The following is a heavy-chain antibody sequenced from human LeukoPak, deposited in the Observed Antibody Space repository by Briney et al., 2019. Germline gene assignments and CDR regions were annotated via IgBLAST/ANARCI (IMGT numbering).Heavy chain of an antibody. CDR3: ARLITGTTTAIDI. V-gene: IGHV4-4*07. CDR1: GGSISGYY. Sequence: SETLSPTCSVSGGSISGYYWTWIRQPAGKGLEWIGRVYTSGSTHYNPSLKTRLTMSVDTSKNQFSLKLTSVTAADTAVYYCARLITGTTTAIDIWGQGTMVTVSS. D-gene: IGHD1-7*01. CDR2: VYTSGST. J-gene: IGHJ3*02.